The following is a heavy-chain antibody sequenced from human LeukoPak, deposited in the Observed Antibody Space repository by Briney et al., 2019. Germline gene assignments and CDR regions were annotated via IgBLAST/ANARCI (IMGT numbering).Heavy chain of an antibody. CDR1: GFTFSSYG. CDR3: AKDRGIISDY. D-gene: IGHD3-10*01. CDR2: ISGSGGST. J-gene: IGHJ4*02. V-gene: IGHV3-23*01. Sequence: GGSLRLSCAASGFTFSSYGMSWVRQAPGKGLEWVSAISGSGGSTYYADSVKGRFTISRDNSKNTLYLQMNSLRVEDTAVYYCAKDRGIISDYWGQGTLVTVSS.